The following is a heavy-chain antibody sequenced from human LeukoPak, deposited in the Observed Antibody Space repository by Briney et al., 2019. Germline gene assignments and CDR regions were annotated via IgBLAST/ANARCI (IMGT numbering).Heavy chain of an antibody. V-gene: IGHV4-34*01. D-gene: IGHD2-2*01. Sequence: SETLSLTCAVYGGSFSGYYWSWIRQPPGKGLEWIGEINHSESTNYNPSLKSRVTISVDTSKNQFSLKLSSVTAADTAVYYCARGVGGYCSSTSCYPYYYYYYYMDVWGKGTTVTVSS. J-gene: IGHJ6*03. CDR1: GGSFSGYY. CDR2: INHSEST. CDR3: ARGVGGYCSSTSCYPYYYYYYYMDV.